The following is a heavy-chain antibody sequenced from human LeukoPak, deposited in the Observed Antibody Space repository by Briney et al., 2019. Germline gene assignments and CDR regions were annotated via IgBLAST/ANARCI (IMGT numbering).Heavy chain of an antibody. CDR2: IIGDGSSK. Sequence: SGGSLRLSCAASGFTFSSHWMHWVRHAPGKGLVWVSRIIGDGSSKSYADSVKGRFTISRDNAKNTLYLQMNSLRVEDTAVYYCARLQWLQTGRDFLDYWGQGTLVTVSS. J-gene: IGHJ4*02. V-gene: IGHV3-74*01. CDR3: ARLQWLQTGRDFLDY. CDR1: GFTFSSHW. D-gene: IGHD6-19*01.